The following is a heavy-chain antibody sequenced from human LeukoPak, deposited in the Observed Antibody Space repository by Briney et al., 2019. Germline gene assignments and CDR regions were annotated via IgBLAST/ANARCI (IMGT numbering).Heavy chain of an antibody. D-gene: IGHD3-16*02. Sequence: ASVKVSCKASGYTFTSYYMHWVRQAPGQGLEWMGIINPSGGSTSYAQKFQGRVTMTRDTSTSTVYMELSSLRSEDTAVYYCARAQAMITSGGVIPNFDYWGQGTLVTVSS. J-gene: IGHJ4*02. CDR1: GYTFTSYY. CDR2: INPSGGST. CDR3: ARAQAMITSGGVIPNFDY. V-gene: IGHV1-46*01.